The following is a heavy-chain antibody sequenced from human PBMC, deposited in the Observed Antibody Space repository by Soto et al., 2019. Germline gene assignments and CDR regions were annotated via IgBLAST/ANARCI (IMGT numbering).Heavy chain of an antibody. J-gene: IGHJ4*02. Sequence: SETLSLTCTVSGGSIRSYYWSWIRQPPGKGLKWIGYLYYSGSTNYNPSLKSRVTISVDTSKNQFSLKLSSVTAADTAVYYCARYAVAAPYYFDYWGQGTLVTVSS. CDR3: ARYAVAAPYYFDY. V-gene: IGHV4-59*01. CDR1: GGSIRSYY. CDR2: LYYSGST. D-gene: IGHD2-15*01.